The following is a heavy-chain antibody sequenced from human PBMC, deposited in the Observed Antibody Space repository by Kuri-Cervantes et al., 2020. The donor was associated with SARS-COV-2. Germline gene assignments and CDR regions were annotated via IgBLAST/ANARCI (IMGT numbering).Heavy chain of an antibody. J-gene: IGHJ5*02. CDR1: GFTFSRDT. V-gene: IGHV3-74*01. CDR3: AASGLFDP. Sequence: GESLKISCAASGFTFSRDTMYWVRQAPGKGLVWVSRMNGDGSTITYADSVKGRFTISRDNSKNTLYLQMNSLRAEDTAVYYCAASGLFDPWGQGTPVTVSS. CDR2: MNGDGSTI.